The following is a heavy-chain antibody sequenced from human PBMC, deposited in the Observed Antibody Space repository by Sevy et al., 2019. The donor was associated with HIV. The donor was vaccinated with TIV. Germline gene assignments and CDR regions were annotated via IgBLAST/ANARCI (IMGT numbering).Heavy chain of an antibody. D-gene: IGHD2-2*01. CDR3: ARGKTHDCSSTSCYRRSLDY. V-gene: IGHV3-30*03. Sequence: GGSLRLSCAASGFTFSSYDVHWVRQAPGKGLEWVALISNDGTNKYYADSVKGRFTISRDNSKSTLYLQMDSLRTEDTALYYCARGKTHDCSSTSCYRRSLDYWGQGALVTVSS. J-gene: IGHJ4*02. CDR2: ISNDGTNK. CDR1: GFTFSSYD.